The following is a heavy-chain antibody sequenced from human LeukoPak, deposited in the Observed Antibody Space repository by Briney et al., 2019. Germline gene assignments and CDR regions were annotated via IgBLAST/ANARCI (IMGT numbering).Heavy chain of an antibody. CDR3: AREACSGSCHSDYFDY. CDR1: GFTFSSYG. J-gene: IGHJ4*02. D-gene: IGHD2-15*01. Sequence: GGSLRLSCAASGFTFSSYGMHWVRQAPAKGLEWVAVISNDGRSIYYADSAKGRFTISRDNSKNTLYLQVNSLRTEDTAVYSCAREACSGSCHSDYFDYWGLGTLVTVSS. V-gene: IGHV3-30*03. CDR2: ISNDGRSI.